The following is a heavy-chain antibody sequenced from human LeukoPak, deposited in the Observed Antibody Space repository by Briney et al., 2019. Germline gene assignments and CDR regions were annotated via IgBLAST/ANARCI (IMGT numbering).Heavy chain of an antibody. D-gene: IGHD5/OR15-5a*01. CDR2: IKEDGSQK. CDR3: VRGRVPGDY. J-gene: IGHJ4*02. V-gene: IGHV3-7*01. Sequence: GGSLRLSWAASEFTFNNFWMDWVRQAPGKGLEWVATIKEDGSQKYYVESVKGRFTVSRDNAKNSLYLQMNSLRAEDTAVYYCVRGRVPGDYWGQGTLVTVSS. CDR1: EFTFNNFW.